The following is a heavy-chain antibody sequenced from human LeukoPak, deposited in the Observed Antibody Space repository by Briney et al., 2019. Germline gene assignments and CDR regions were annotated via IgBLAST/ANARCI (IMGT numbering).Heavy chain of an antibody. Sequence: GGSLRLSCVVPGITVSNAWMSWVRQTPGKGPEWVGRIKSKSDGGTTDYAAPVKGRFTISTDESKNTLYLQMSSLKTEDTAVYYCAKIPLPWDIVVVPAARVGYWGQGTLVTVSS. V-gene: IGHV3-15*01. CDR2: IKSKSDGGTT. J-gene: IGHJ4*02. CDR3: AKIPLPWDIVVVPAARVGY. CDR1: GITVSNAW. D-gene: IGHD2-2*01.